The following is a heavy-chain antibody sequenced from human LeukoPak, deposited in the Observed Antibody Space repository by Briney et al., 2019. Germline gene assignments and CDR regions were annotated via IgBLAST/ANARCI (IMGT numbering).Heavy chain of an antibody. V-gene: IGHV3-33*01. CDR2: IWYDGSNK. CDR3: ARGRGGAYGDFDY. CDR1: GFTFSSYG. D-gene: IGHD3-10*01. J-gene: IGHJ4*02. Sequence: SGGSLRLSCAASGFTFSSYGMHWVRQAPGKGLEWVAVIWYDGSNKYYADSVKGRFTISRDNSKNTLYLQMNSLRAEDTAVYYCARGRGGAYGDFDYWGQGTLVTVSS.